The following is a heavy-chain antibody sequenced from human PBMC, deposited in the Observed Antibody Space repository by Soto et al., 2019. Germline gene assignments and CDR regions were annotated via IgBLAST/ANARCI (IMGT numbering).Heavy chain of an antibody. CDR3: ARDPPDILGYCISTSCSGPWFDP. J-gene: IGHJ5*02. D-gene: IGHD2-2*01. V-gene: IGHV1-18*01. CDR1: GYTFTSYG. CDR2: ISAYNGNT. Sequence: GASVKVSCKASGYTFTSYGIGWVRQAPGQGLEWMGWISAYNGNTNYAQKLQGRVTMTTDTSTSTAYMELRSLRPDDTAVYYCARDPPDILGYCISTSCSGPWFDPWGQGTLVTVSS.